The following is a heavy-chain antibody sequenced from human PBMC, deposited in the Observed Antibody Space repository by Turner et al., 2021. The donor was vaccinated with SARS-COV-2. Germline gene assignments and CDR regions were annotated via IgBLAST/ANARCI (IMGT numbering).Heavy chain of an antibody. J-gene: IGHJ4*02. V-gene: IGHV1-69*01. CDR1: GGTFSSYA. D-gene: IGHD2-15*01. Sequence: QVQLVQSGAEVQNPGSSVKVSCKASGGTFSSYAISWVRQAPGQGLEWMGGIIPIFGTPNYAQKFQGRVTITADESTSTAYMELSSLRSEDTAVYYCAKKTTDCSGVTCHEYFDYWGQGTLVTVSS. CDR3: AKKTTDCSGVTCHEYFDY. CDR2: IIPIFGTP.